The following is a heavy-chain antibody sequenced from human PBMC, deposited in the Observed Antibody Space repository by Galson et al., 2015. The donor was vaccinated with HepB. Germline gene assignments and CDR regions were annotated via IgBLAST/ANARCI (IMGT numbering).Heavy chain of an antibody. Sequence: ETLSLTCAVYGGSFSGYYWSWIRQPPGKGLEWIGEINHSGSTNYNPSLKSRVTISVDTSRNQFSLKLSSVTAADTAVYYCARRGRGGGSCYSCWFDPWGQGTLVTVSS. CDR3: ARRGRGGGSCYSCWFDP. CDR2: INHSGST. J-gene: IGHJ5*02. V-gene: IGHV4-34*01. D-gene: IGHD2-15*01. CDR1: GGSFSGYY.